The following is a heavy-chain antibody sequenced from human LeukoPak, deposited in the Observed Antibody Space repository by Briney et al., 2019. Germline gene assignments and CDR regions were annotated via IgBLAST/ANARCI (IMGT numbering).Heavy chain of an antibody. CDR3: ARDRGIVGADETPFDY. J-gene: IGHJ4*02. CDR2: INPSGGTT. D-gene: IGHD1-26*01. CDR1: GYTFISYY. V-gene: IGHV1-46*01. Sequence: GASVKVSCKASGYTFISYYMHWVRQAPGQGLEWMGLINPSGGTTTYAQKFQGRVTMTRDTSTSTVYMELGRLRSEDTAVYYCARDRGIVGADETPFDYWGQGTLVTVSS.